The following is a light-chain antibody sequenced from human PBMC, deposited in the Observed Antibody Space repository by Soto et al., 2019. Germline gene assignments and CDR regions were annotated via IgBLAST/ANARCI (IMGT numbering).Light chain of an antibody. J-gene: IGKJ4*01. Sequence: EIVMTQSPATLSVSPGERATLSCRASQSVSSNLAWYQQKPGQAPRLLIYGASTRATGIPARFSGSGSGTEFTLTISSLQLEDFAVYYCQQYDNWPLTFGGGTKVDI. CDR1: QSVSSN. CDR2: GAS. CDR3: QQYDNWPLT. V-gene: IGKV3-15*01.